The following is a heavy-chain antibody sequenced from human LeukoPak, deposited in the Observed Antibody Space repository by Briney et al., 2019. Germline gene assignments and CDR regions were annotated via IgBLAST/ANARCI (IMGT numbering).Heavy chain of an antibody. D-gene: IGHD2-15*01. CDR1: GYTFTSYG. CDR2: ISAYNGNT. Sequence: ASVKVSCKASGYTFTSYGISWVRQAPGQGLEWMGWISAYNGNTNYAQKLQGRVTMTTDTSTSTAYMELRSLRSDDTAVYYCARDEGYCSGGSCYSYYYYGMDVWGQGTTVTVSS. CDR3: ARDEGYCSGGSCYSYYYYGMDV. J-gene: IGHJ6*02. V-gene: IGHV1-18*01.